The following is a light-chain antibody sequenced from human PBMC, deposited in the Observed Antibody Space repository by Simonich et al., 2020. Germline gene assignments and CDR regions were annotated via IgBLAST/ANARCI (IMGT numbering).Light chain of an antibody. J-gene: IGKJ2*01. CDR2: KVS. CDR1: QSLVHSDGNTY. CDR3: QQYYSTPYT. V-gene: IGKV2-30*02. Sequence: DVVMTQSPLSLPVTLGQPASISCRSSQSLVHSDGNTYLNWFQQRPGQSPRRRIYKVSNRDSGVPDRFSGSGSGTDFTLTISSLQAEDVAVYYCQQYYSTPYTFGQGTKLEIK.